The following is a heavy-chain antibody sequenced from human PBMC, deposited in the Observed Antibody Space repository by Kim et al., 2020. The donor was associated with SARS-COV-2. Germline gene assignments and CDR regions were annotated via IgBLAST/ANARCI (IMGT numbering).Heavy chain of an antibody. J-gene: IGHJ3*02. CDR1: GGSISSSSYY. V-gene: IGHV4-39*01. Sequence: SETLSLTCTVSGGSISSSSYYWGWIRQPPGKGLEWIGSIYYSGSTYYNPSLKSRVTISVDTSKNQFSLKLSSVTAADTAVYYCARHGGLRSAFDIWGQGTMVTVSS. CDR3: ARHGGLRSAFDI. D-gene: IGHD3-16*01. CDR2: IYYSGST.